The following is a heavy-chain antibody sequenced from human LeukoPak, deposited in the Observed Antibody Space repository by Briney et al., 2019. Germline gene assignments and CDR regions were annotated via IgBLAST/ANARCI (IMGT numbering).Heavy chain of an antibody. Sequence: SETLSLTCTVSGGSISSGGYYWSWIRQHPGKGLEWIGYIYYSGSTYYNPSLKSRVTISVDTSKNQFSLKLSSVTAADTAVYYCARVGEPTVDYYYMDVWGKGTTVTVSS. J-gene: IGHJ6*03. V-gene: IGHV4-31*03. CDR2: IYYSGST. D-gene: IGHD4-11*01. CDR1: GGSISSGGYY. CDR3: ARVGEPTVDYYYMDV.